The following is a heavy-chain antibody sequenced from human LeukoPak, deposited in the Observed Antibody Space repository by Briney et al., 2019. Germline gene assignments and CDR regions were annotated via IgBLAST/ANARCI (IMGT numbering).Heavy chain of an antibody. CDR1: GYTFTSYY. CDR3: ASSLAYCGGDCSPPDY. J-gene: IGHJ4*02. Sequence: ASVKVSCEASGYTFTSYYMHWVRQAPGQGLEWMGIINPSGGSTSYAQKFQGRVTMTRDTSTSTVYMELSSLRSEDTAVYYCASSLAYCGGDCSPPDYWGQGTLVTVSS. V-gene: IGHV1-46*01. CDR2: INPSGGST. D-gene: IGHD2-21*02.